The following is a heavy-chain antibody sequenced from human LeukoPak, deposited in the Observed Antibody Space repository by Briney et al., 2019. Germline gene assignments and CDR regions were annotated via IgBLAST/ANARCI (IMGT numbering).Heavy chain of an antibody. J-gene: IGHJ5*02. D-gene: IGHD2-2*01. CDR1: GYTFTSYD. CDR2: MNPNSGNT. CDR3: ARAWGDIVVVPAEADNGWFDP. Sequence: ASVKVSCKASGYTFTSYDINWVRQATGQGLEWMGWMNPNSGNTGYAQKFQGRVTMTRNTSISTAYMELSSLRSEDTAVYCCARAWGDIVVVPAEADNGWFDPWGQGTLVTVSS. V-gene: IGHV1-8*01.